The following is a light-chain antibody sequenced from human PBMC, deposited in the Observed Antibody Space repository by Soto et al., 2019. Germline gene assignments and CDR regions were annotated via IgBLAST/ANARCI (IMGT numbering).Light chain of an antibody. V-gene: IGLV1-44*01. J-gene: IGLJ2*01. CDR3: ATWDNGLTGVV. Sequence: QSVLTQPPSTSGTPGQRVTISCSGSSSNIGSNTVHWYQQIPGTAPKLLIYTNNQRSSGVSDRFSGSKSDTSASLVINGLQSEDEADYYCATWDNGLTGVVFGGGTKLTVL. CDR2: TNN. CDR1: SSNIGSNT.